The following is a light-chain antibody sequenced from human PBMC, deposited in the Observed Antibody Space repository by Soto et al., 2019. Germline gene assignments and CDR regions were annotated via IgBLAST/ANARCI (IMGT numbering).Light chain of an antibody. V-gene: IGLV2-14*01. CDR2: DVS. CDR1: SSDVGGYNY. J-gene: IGLJ2*01. CDR3: SSYTSSSPLV. Sequence: QPVLTQPASVSGSPGQSITISCTGTSSDVGGYNYVSWYQQHPGKAPKLMIYDVSNRPSGVSNRFSGSKSGNTASLTIPWLQAEDEAYYYCSSYTSSSPLVFGGGTKLTVL.